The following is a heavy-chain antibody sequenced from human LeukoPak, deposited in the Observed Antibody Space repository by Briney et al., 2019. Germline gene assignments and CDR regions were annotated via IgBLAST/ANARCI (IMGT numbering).Heavy chain of an antibody. J-gene: IGHJ4*02. CDR2: ISGDSATT. V-gene: IGHV3-48*02. D-gene: IGHD6-19*01. CDR3: ATYSSGWYLVY. CDR1: GFIFSSYS. Sequence: GGSLRLSCAASGFIFSSYSMNWVRQAPGKGLEWVAYISGDSATTYYADSVRGRFTISRDSAENSLYLHMNSLRDEDTAVYYCATYSSGWYLVYWGQGTLVTVSS.